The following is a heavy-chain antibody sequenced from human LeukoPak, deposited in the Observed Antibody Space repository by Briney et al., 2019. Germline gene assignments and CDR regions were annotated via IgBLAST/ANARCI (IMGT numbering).Heavy chain of an antibody. CDR3: ATETIGRHYDY. CDR2: ICPTGTDR. Sequence: GGSLRLSCAASGFTFSSCGFNWVRQAPGKGLEWVSSICPTGTDRYYADSVRGRFTISRDNAKNSMYLQMDSLRDEDTAVYYCATETIGRHYDYWGQGTLLTVSS. V-gene: IGHV3-21*01. D-gene: IGHD1-14*01. J-gene: IGHJ4*02. CDR1: GFTFSSCG.